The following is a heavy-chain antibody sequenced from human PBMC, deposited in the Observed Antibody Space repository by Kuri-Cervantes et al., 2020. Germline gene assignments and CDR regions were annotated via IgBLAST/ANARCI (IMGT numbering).Heavy chain of an antibody. CDR1: GGSISSGDYY. D-gene: IGHD3-16*02. J-gene: IGHJ4*02. V-gene: IGHV4-30-4*01. Sequence: SETLSLTCNVSGGSISSGDYYWSWIRQPPGKGLEWIGYIYYSGSTYYNPSLKSRVTISVDTSKNQFSLKLSSVTAADTAVYYCARARFEYYDYVWGSYRPDYFDYWGQGTLVTVSS. CDR3: ARARFEYYDYVWGSYRPDYFDY. CDR2: IYYSGST.